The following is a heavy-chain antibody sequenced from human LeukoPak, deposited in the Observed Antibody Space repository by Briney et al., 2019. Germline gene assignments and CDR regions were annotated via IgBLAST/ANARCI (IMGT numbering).Heavy chain of an antibody. D-gene: IGHD3-22*01. V-gene: IGHV4-59*08. CDR1: GVSISTGYW. Sequence: ASETLSLTCAVSGVSISTGYWWSWVRQPPGKGLEWIGYIYYTGSTNYNPSLKSRVTISVDTSKNHFSLKLTSVTAADTAVYYCARMYDRSGYYYPFDYWGQGTLVTVSS. J-gene: IGHJ4*02. CDR2: IYYTGST. CDR3: ARMYDRSGYYYPFDY.